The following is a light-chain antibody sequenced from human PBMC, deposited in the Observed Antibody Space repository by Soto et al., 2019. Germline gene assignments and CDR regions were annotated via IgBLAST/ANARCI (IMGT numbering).Light chain of an antibody. Sequence: EIVLTQSPGTLSLSPGERATLSCRASQSVSSSYLAWYQQKPGQAPRLLIYGASSRDTGMPDRFSGSGSGTDFTLTISRLEAEDFAVYSCQQDGNSPWTYGQGTKVEI. CDR1: QSVSSSY. V-gene: IGKV3-20*01. CDR3: QQDGNSPWT. CDR2: GAS. J-gene: IGKJ1*01.